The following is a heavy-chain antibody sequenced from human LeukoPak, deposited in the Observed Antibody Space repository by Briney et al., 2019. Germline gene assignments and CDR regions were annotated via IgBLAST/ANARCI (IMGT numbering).Heavy chain of an antibody. CDR2: IYESGTT. V-gene: IGHV4-34*01. J-gene: IGHJ4*02. Sequence: SETLSLTCAVYGESLNSYYWSWVRQPPGEGLEWIGEIYESGTTKYNPSLKSRVTISVDTSKNQFSLKLSSVTAADTAVYYCARLVGATGGYWGQGTLVTVSS. CDR1: GESLNSYY. CDR3: ARLVGATGGY. D-gene: IGHD1-26*01.